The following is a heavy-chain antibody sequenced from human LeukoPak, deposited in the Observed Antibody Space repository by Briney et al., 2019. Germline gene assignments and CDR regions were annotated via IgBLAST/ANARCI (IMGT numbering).Heavy chain of an antibody. D-gene: IGHD3-10*01. CDR3: AKDIRAPGSYYYFDS. J-gene: IGHJ4*02. CDR1: GITFSTMD. V-gene: IGHV3-48*03. CDR2: MSSSGSTI. Sequence: PGGSLRLSCAASGITFSTMDMNWVRQAPGKGLEWVSYMSSSGSTIFYADSVKGRFTISRDNAKNSLFLQMNSLRAEDTAVYYCAKDIRAPGSYYYFDSWGQGTLVTVSS.